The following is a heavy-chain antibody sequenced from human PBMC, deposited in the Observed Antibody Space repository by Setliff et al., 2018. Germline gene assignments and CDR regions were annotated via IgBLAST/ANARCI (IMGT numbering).Heavy chain of an antibody. D-gene: IGHD4-17*01. CDR1: GFTFSNYA. Sequence: GGSLRLSCAASGFTFSNYAMSWVRQTPGKGLEWVSAITTSGRYTHHADSVKGRFTISRDNSKNTLFLQMNSLIFDDTAVYYCSKHPTALTTAGGDYWGQGTLVTVSS. V-gene: IGHV3-23*01. CDR2: ITTSGRYT. J-gene: IGHJ4*02. CDR3: SKHPTALTTAGGDY.